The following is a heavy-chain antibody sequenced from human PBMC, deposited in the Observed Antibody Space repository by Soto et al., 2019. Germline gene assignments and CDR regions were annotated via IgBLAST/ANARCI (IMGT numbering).Heavy chain of an antibody. CDR1: GYTFTSYG. Sequence: QVQLVQSGAEVKKPGASVKVSCKASGYTFTSYGISWVRQAPGQGLEWMGWISAYNGNTNYAQKLQGRVTMTTDTSTSTAYMELRSLGSDDTAVYYCARELHLSGSWGGYGMDVWGQGTTVTVSS. V-gene: IGHV1-18*01. J-gene: IGHJ6*02. CDR3: ARELHLSGSWGGYGMDV. CDR2: ISAYNGNT. D-gene: IGHD1-26*01.